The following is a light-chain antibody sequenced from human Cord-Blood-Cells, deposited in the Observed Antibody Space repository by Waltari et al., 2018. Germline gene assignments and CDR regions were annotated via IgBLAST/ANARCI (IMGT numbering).Light chain of an antibody. Sequence: DIQMTQSPSSLSASLADSVTITCRASQGIRNDLGWYQQKPGKAPKRLVYAASSFESGVPSRFSGSGTGTEFTLRISRLQPEDFATYYWLQHNSYPRTFGQGTKVEIK. CDR3: LQHNSYPRT. V-gene: IGKV1-17*01. CDR1: QGIRND. CDR2: AAS. J-gene: IGKJ1*01.